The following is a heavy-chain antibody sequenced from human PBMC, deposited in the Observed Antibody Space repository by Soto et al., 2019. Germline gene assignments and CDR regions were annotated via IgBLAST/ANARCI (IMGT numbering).Heavy chain of an antibody. CDR2: INHSGSI. V-gene: IGHV4-34*01. CDR3: ARDYYGSGSYYY. CDR1: GGSFSGYY. Sequence: QVQLQQWGAGLLKPSETLSLTCAVYGGSFSGYYWSWIRQPPGKGLEWIGEINHSGSINYNPSLKSRVTTVVVTSKSQFSLKLPSVSAADTAVYYGARDYYGSGSYYYWGQGTLVTVSS. J-gene: IGHJ4*02. D-gene: IGHD3-10*01.